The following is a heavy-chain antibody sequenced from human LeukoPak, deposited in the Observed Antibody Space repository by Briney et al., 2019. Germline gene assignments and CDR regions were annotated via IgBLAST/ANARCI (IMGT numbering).Heavy chain of an antibody. Sequence: PGGSLRLSCAASGFTFSNYTLSWVRQAPGKGLEWVSGISSSGGSTYYADSVKGRFTISRDNSKNTLYLQMNSLRAEDTAIYYRAKDNLVYSNRWYGGFDYWGQGTLVTVSS. V-gene: IGHV3-23*01. J-gene: IGHJ4*02. CDR2: ISSSGGST. CDR3: AKDNLVYSNRWYGGFDY. CDR1: GFTFSNYT. D-gene: IGHD6-13*01.